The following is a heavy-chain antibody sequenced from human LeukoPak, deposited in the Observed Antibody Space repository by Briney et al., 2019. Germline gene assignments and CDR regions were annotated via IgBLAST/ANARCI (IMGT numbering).Heavy chain of an antibody. CDR2: IYIGGST. J-gene: IGHJ4*02. D-gene: IGHD2-2*02. Sequence: PVGSLRLSCAASGFTVSSNYMSWVRQAPGKGLEWVSVIYIGGSTYYADSVTARFTISRDISKNTLYLQMNSLRAEDTAMYYCARLGFVVPAVIFDYWGQGTLVTVSS. CDR3: ARLGFVVPAVIFDY. V-gene: IGHV3-53*01. CDR1: GFTVSSNY.